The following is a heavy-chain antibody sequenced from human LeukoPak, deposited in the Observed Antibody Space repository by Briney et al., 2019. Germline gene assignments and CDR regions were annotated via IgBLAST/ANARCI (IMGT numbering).Heavy chain of an antibody. CDR3: ARHAGPNRWELPDY. D-gene: IGHD1-26*01. J-gene: IGHJ4*02. CDR1: GGSISSGDYY. CDR2: IYYSGST. V-gene: IGHV4-39*01. Sequence: PSETLSLTCTVSGGSISSGDYYWSWIRQPPGKGLEWIGYIYYSGSTYYNPSLKSRVTISVDTSKNQFSLKLSSVTAADAAVYDCARHAGPNRWELPDYWGQGTLVTVSS.